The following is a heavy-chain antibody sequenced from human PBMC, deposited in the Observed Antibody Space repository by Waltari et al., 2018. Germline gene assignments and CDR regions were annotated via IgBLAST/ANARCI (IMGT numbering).Heavy chain of an antibody. J-gene: IGHJ4*02. D-gene: IGHD6-19*01. CDR1: GFTLSTYW. CDR2: INKDGTVT. Sequence: EAQQVESGGDLVQPGGSLRLSCVVSGFTLSTYWMSWVRQAPGKGLGWVANINKDGTVTYYVDSVRGRFTISKDDAKNSVYLQMNSLKVEDTAVYYCIRDYGSPYWGQGTLVTVSS. V-gene: IGHV3-7*03. CDR3: IRDYGSPY.